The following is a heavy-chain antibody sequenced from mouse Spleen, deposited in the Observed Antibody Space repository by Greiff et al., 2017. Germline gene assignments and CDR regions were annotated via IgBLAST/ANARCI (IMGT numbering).Heavy chain of an antibody. J-gene: IGHJ4*01. D-gene: IGHD2-12*01. CDR1: GFTFSSYA. CDR3: ARHCGRRGYYAMDY. V-gene: IGHV5-6-2*01. CDR2: INSNGGST. Sequence: EVMLVESGGGLVKPGGSLKLSCAASGFTFSSYAMSWVRQTPEKRLEWVAAINSNGGSTYYPDTVKDRFTISRDNAKNTLYLQMSSLRSEDTALYYCARHCGRRGYYAMDYWGQGTSVTVSS.